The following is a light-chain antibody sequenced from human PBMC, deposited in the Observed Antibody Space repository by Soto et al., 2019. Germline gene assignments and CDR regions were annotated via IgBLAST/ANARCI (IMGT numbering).Light chain of an antibody. J-gene: IGKJ4*01. CDR2: EVS. Sequence: DIQITPSHYNLSGSLGERVTIICRASQSIGRWLAWYQQKAGKAPKLLIYEVSSLQSGVPSRFSGSGSGTEFTLTISSLQPDDFGTYYCQPFKSYSLTVGGGTKVDIK. CDR3: QPFKSYSLT. CDR1: QSIGRW. V-gene: IGKV1-5*02.